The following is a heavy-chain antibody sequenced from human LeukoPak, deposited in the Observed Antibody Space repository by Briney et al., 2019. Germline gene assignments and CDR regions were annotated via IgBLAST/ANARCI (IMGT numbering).Heavy chain of an antibody. CDR1: GFTISSYA. D-gene: IGHD3-10*02. V-gene: IGHV3-23*01. Sequence: GGSLTLSCTASGFTISSYAMSWVRQPPGTGLEWVSAINGSGGSTYYADSVQGRFTISRDNSKNTLYLQMHSLRAEDTAVYYCAKVGYYVDNWFDPWGQGTLVTVSS. J-gene: IGHJ5*02. CDR3: AKVGYYVDNWFDP. CDR2: INGSGGST.